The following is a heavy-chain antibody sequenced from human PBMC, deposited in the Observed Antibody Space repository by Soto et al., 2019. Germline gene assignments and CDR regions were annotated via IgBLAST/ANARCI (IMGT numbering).Heavy chain of an antibody. J-gene: IGHJ4*01. CDR1: GFTFSSYG. CDR3: AKDDGWLHLLPDYYFDY. Sequence: PGGSLRLSCAASGFTFSSYGMHWVRQAPGKGLEWVAVISYDGSNKYYADSVKGRFTISRDNSKNTLYLQMNSLRAEDTAVYFCAKDDGWLHLLPDYYFDYWGHG. D-gene: IGHD5-12*01. V-gene: IGHV3-30*18. CDR2: ISYDGSNK.